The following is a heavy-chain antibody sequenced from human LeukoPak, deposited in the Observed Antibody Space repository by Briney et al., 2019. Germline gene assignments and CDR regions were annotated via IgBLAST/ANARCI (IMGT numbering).Heavy chain of an antibody. CDR1: GYTFSGYY. Sequence: ASVKVSCKASGYTFSGYYMHWVRQAPGQGLEWMGWINPKSGGTNYAQKFQGSVTMTRDTSISTAYMELSRLRFDDTAVYYCASGSSFDSSGRGFDYWGQGTLVTVSS. CDR2: INPKSGGT. CDR3: ASGSSFDSSGRGFDY. J-gene: IGHJ4*02. D-gene: IGHD3-22*01. V-gene: IGHV1-2*02.